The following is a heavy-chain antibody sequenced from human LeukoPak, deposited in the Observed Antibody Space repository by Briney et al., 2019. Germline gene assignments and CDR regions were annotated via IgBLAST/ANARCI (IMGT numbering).Heavy chain of an antibody. Sequence: ESGPTLVKPTQTLTLTCTFSGFSLSTSGVGVGWIRQPPGKALEWLALIYWDDDKRYSPSLKRRLTITKDTSKNQVVLTMTNMDPVGTATYYCTHRRYPYGQPNYWGQGTLVTVSS. J-gene: IGHJ4*02. CDR3: THRRYPYGQPNY. D-gene: IGHD3-10*01. CDR1: GFSLSTSGVG. CDR2: IYWDDDK. V-gene: IGHV2-5*02.